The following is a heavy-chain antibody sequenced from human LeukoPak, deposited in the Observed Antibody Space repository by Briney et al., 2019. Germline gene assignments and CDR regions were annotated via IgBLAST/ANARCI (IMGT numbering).Heavy chain of an antibody. Sequence: GGSLRISCAASGFTVSSIYMSWVRQAPGKRLAWVGFIRSKAYGGTTEYAASVKGRFTISRDDSKSIAYLQMNSLKTEDTAVYYCTRDSSGYSDDAFDIWGQGTMVTVSS. CDR3: TRDSSGYSDDAFDI. D-gene: IGHD3-22*01. CDR2: IRSKAYGGTT. V-gene: IGHV3-49*04. CDR1: GFTVSSIY. J-gene: IGHJ3*02.